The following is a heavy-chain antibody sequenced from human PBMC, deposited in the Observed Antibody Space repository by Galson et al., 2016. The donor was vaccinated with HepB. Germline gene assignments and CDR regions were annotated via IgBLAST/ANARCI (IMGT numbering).Heavy chain of an antibody. CDR2: TYYRSQLYN. CDR1: GDSVGSYSSA. V-gene: IGHV6-1*01. Sequence: CAISGDSVGSYSSAWDWIRQSPSTGLEGLGRTYYRSQLYNDYAVSVNSRIIIKADTSKNLFSLQLNSVTPEDTAMYDCARDRGSAQYFFDSWGQGTLVTVSS. CDR3: ARDRGSAQYFFDS. J-gene: IGHJ4*02.